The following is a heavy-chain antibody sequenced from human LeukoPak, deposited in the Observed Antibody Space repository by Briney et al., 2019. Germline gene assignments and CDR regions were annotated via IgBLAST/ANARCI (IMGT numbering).Heavy chain of an antibody. V-gene: IGHV5-51*01. CDR3: ARGSGSYFDY. Sequence: GASVKVSCRASGYTFTSYWIGWVRQMPGKGLEWMGIIYPGDSDTRYSPSFQGQVTISADKSISTAYLQWSSLKASDTAMYYCARGSGSYFDYWGQGTLVTVSS. CDR2: IYPGDSDT. CDR1: GYTFTSYW. J-gene: IGHJ4*02. D-gene: IGHD3-10*01.